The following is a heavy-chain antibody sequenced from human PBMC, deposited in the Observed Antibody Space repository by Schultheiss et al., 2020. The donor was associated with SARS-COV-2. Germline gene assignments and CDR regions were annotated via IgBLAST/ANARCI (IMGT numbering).Heavy chain of an antibody. Sequence: SQTLSLTCAVYGGSFSGYYWSWIRQPPGKGLEWIGEINHSGSTNYNPSLKSRVTISVDTSKNQFSLQLNSVTPEDTAVYYCARDPLSSNWFDPWGQGTLVTVSS. CDR3: ARDPLSSNWFDP. J-gene: IGHJ5*02. V-gene: IGHV4-34*01. CDR1: GGSFSGYY. CDR2: INHSGST. D-gene: IGHD6-6*01.